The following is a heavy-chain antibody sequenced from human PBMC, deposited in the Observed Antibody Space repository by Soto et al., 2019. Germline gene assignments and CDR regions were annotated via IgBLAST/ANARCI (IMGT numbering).Heavy chain of an antibody. CDR1: GDSISSPHW. J-gene: IGHJ4*02. D-gene: IGHD6-19*01. CDR2: LYHTGTT. V-gene: IGHV4-4*02. Sequence: PSETLSLTCAVSGDSISSPHWWGWVRQSPAEGLLWIGELYHTGTTNYNPSLGSRVTISADKAMNQFSLMMNSVTAADTAVYYCARLGSSGWYQGSYFDXWGQGTLVTVSS. CDR3: ARLGSSGWYQGSYFDX.